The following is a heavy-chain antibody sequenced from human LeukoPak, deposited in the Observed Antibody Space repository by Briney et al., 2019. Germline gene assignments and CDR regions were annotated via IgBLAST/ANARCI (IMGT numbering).Heavy chain of an antibody. J-gene: IGHJ4*02. CDR3: ARDPPAVSINTYA. Sequence: GGSLRLSCAASGFTVSSNSMSWVRQAPGEGLEWVSLIYSGGSTYYADSVKGRFTISRDNSKNTLYLQMNSLRAEDTAVYYCARDPPAVSINTYAWGQGALVTVSS. CDR1: GFTVSSNS. CDR2: IYSGGST. V-gene: IGHV3-53*01. D-gene: IGHD2-8*01.